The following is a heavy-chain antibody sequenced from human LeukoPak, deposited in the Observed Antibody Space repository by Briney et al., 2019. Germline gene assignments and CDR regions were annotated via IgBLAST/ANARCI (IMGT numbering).Heavy chain of an antibody. V-gene: IGHV3-30-3*01. J-gene: IGHJ4*02. Sequence: GGSLRRSCAASGFIFSSYTMNWVRQAPGQGLEWVAIIAYDGSDKYYADSVKGRFTISRDNSKNTLYLQMNSLRPEDTAVYYCARGSTSYEEDAIFAYWGQGRLVSVSS. CDR1: GFIFSSYT. D-gene: IGHD2-2*01. CDR2: IAYDGSDK. CDR3: ARGSTSYEEDAIFAY.